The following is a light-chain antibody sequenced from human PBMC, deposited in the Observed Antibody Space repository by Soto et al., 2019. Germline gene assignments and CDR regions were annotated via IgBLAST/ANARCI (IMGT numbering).Light chain of an antibody. J-gene: IGLJ2*01. Sequence: QFALTQPASGSGSPGRSVTISCTGTSSDVGDFNYVSWYQHLPGRAPKLIIYDVTNRPSGISYRFSASKSGRTASLTISGLQAEDEAYYYCSSYSSSTTNVVFGGGTKLTVL. V-gene: IGLV2-14*03. CDR3: SSYSSSTTNVV. CDR1: SSDVGDFNY. CDR2: DVT.